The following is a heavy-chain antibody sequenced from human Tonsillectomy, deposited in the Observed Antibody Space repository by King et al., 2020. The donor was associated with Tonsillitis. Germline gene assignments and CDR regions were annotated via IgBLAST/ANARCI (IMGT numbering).Heavy chain of an antibody. CDR2: MNPNSGNT. D-gene: IGHD5-12*01. CDR1: GYTFTSYD. CDR3: ARVLPIVPTMQRKYFFDY. J-gene: IGHJ4*02. V-gene: IGHV1-8*01. Sequence: QLVQSGAEVKKPGASVKVSCKASGYTFTSYDINWVRQSTGQGLEWMGWMNPNSGNTGYAQKFQGRVTMTRNTSISTAYMELSSLSSEDTAVYYFARVLPIVPTMQRKYFFDYWGQGTLVTVSS.